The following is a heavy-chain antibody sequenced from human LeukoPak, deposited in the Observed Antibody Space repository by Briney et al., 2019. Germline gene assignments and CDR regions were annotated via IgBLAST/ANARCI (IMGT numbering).Heavy chain of an antibody. J-gene: IGHJ4*02. CDR1: AGSISSYY. Sequence: SETLSLTCTVSAGSISSYYWSWIRQPAGKGMEWLGRIYSSGTTAYNPSLKSRVIMSVDTSKSQFSLKLSSVTAADTAVYYCVRVGETWFNGGYFDYWGRGTLVTVSS. CDR2: IYSSGTT. V-gene: IGHV4-4*07. CDR3: VRVGETWFNGGYFDY. D-gene: IGHD3-10*01.